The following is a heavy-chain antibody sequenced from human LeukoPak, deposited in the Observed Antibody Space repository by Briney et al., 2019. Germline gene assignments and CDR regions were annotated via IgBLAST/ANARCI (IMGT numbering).Heavy chain of an antibody. CDR1: GSTFSDYY. V-gene: IGHV3-11*01. CDR3: ARRPRYGALGWSHDY. D-gene: IGHD4-17*01. CDR2: ISSSGSTI. J-gene: IGHJ4*02. Sequence: PGGSLRLSCAASGSTFSDYYMSWIRQAPGEGLEWVSYISSSGSTICYADSVKGRFTISRDNAKNSLYLQMNSLRAEDTAVYYCARRPRYGALGWSHDYWGQGTLVTVSS.